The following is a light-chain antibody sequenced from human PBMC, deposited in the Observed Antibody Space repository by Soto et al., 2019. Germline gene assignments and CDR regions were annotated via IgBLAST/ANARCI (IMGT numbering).Light chain of an antibody. V-gene: IGKV1-5*01. CDR2: DAS. CDR3: QQYNSYSRT. J-gene: IGKJ2*01. Sequence: DIQMTQSPSTLSASVGDRVTLTCRASQPIGSWLAWYHQKPGKAPKLLIYDASSLESGVPSRFSGSGSGTEFTLTISSLQPDDFATYYCQQYNSYSRTFGQGTKVDIK. CDR1: QPIGSW.